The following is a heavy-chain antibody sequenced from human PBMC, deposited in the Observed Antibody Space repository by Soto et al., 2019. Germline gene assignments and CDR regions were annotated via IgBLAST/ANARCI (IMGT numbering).Heavy chain of an antibody. V-gene: IGHV1-18*04. Sequence: ASVKVSCKASGYTFTSYGISWVRLAPGQGLEWMGWISAYNGNTNYAQKLQGRVTMTTDTSTSTAYMELRSLRSDDTAVYYCARDTSGYSYGYNYCYYGMDVWGQGTTVTVSS. D-gene: IGHD5-18*01. CDR3: ARDTSGYSYGYNYCYYGMDV. CDR2: ISAYNGNT. CDR1: GYTFTSYG. J-gene: IGHJ6*02.